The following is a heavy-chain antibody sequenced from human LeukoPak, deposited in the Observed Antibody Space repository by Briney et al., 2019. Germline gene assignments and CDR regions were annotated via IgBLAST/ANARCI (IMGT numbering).Heavy chain of an antibody. CDR3: ARDKNGWRYFDY. Sequence: GGSLRLSCAASGFTVSSNYMSWVRQAPGKGLEWVSVIYSGGSTCYADSVKGRFTISRDNSKNTLYLQMNSLRAEDTAVYYCARDKNGWRYFDYWGQGTLVTVSS. V-gene: IGHV3-66*01. CDR2: IYSGGST. D-gene: IGHD5-24*01. J-gene: IGHJ4*02. CDR1: GFTVSSNY.